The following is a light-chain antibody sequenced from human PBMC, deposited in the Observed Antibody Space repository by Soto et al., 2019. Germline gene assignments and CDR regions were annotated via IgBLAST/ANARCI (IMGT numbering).Light chain of an antibody. Sequence: QSVLTQPPSVSGAPGQRVTISCTGSSSNIGAGYDVHWYQQLPGTAPKLLMYGNSNRPSGVPDRVSGSKSGTSASLAITGLQAEDEADYYCQSYDSSLSGHWVFGGGTKVTVL. CDR1: SSNIGAGYD. CDR2: GNS. J-gene: IGLJ3*02. CDR3: QSYDSSLSGHWV. V-gene: IGLV1-40*01.